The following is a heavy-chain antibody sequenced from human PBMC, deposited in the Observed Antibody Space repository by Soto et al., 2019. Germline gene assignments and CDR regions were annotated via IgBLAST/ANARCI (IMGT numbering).Heavy chain of an antibody. Sequence: GGSLRLSCAASGFTFSSYSMNWVRQAPGKGLEWVSYISSSSSTIYYADSVKGRFTISRDNAKNSLYLQMNSLRAEDTAVYYCARDPAYCSSTSCYSYFDYWGQGTLVTVSS. CDR1: GFTFSSYS. CDR3: ARDPAYCSSTSCYSYFDY. J-gene: IGHJ4*02. CDR2: ISSSSSTI. V-gene: IGHV3-48*01. D-gene: IGHD2-2*01.